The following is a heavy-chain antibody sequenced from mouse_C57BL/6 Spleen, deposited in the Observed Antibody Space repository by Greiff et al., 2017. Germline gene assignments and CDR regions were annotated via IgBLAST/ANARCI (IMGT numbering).Heavy chain of an antibody. D-gene: IGHD1-1*01. V-gene: IGHV1-61*01. CDR3: AREGTTVVADY. CDR2: IYPSDSET. CDR1: GYTFTSYW. J-gene: IGHJ2*01. Sequence: QVQLQQSGAELVRPGSSVKLSCKASGYTFTSYWMDWVKQRPGQGLEWIGNIYPSDSETHYNQKFKDKATLTVDKSSSTAYMQLSSLTSEDSAVYYCAREGTTVVADYWGQGTTLTVSS.